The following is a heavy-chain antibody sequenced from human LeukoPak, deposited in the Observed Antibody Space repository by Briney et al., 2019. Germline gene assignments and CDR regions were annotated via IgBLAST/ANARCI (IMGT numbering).Heavy chain of an antibody. V-gene: IGHV1-46*01. CDR2: INPSGGST. Sequence: ASVKVSCKASGYTFTSYYMHWVRQAPGQGLEWMGIINPSGGSTSYAQKFQGRVTMTRDMSTSTVYMELSSLRSDDTAVYYCARVFTTVTNYYYYYMDVWGKGTTVTVSS. J-gene: IGHJ6*03. CDR1: GYTFTSYY. D-gene: IGHD4-17*01. CDR3: ARVFTTVTNYYYYYMDV.